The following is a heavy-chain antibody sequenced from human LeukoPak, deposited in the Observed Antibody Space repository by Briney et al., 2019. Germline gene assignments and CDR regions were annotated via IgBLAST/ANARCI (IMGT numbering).Heavy chain of an antibody. CDR3: AKDFTEYSGSYLDYAFDI. CDR1: GFTVSSNS. D-gene: IGHD1-26*01. CDR2: ISGSGGST. V-gene: IGHV3-23*01. J-gene: IGHJ3*02. Sequence: GGSLRLSCTVSGFTVSSNSMSWVRQAPGKGLEWVSAISGSGGSTYYADSVKGRFTISRDNSKNTLYLQMNSLRAEDTAVYYCAKDFTEYSGSYLDYAFDIWGQGTMVTVSS.